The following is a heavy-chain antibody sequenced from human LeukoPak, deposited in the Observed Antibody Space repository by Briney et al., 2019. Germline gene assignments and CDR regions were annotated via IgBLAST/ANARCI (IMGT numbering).Heavy chain of an antibody. Sequence: PSETPSLTCTVSGGSISSYYWSWIRQPPGKGLEWIGDIYSSGSTDYNPSLKSRVTISVDTSKNQFSLKLSSVTAADTAVYYCARGGFGELRYFDYWGQGTLVTVSS. V-gene: IGHV4-59*01. CDR2: IYSSGST. D-gene: IGHD3-10*01. J-gene: IGHJ4*02. CDR3: ARGGFGELRYFDY. CDR1: GGSISSYY.